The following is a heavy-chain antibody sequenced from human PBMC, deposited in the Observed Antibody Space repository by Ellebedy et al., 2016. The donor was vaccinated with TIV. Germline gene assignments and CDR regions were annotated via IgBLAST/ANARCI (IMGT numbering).Heavy chain of an antibody. J-gene: IGHJ4*02. Sequence: GESLKISCAASGFTFSSFVLSWVRHAPGKGLWWVSAISGSGGSTYYADSLKGRCTISRAISRNTLYLQMNSLRDEDTAVYNCAKDRALRYCTGGSCNTKWGQGTLVTVSS. D-gene: IGHD2-15*01. CDR2: ISGSGGST. V-gene: IGHV3-23*01. CDR1: GFTFSSFV. CDR3: AKDRALRYCTGGSCNTK.